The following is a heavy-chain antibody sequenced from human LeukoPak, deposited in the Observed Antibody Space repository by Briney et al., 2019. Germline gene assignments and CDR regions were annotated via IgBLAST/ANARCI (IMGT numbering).Heavy chain of an antibody. Sequence: ASVKVSCKASGSTFTRYYIHWVRQAPGQGLDWMGVINPSSGSTRFAQMFQDRVTMTRDTSTSAVYMELSSLTSEDTAMYYCARTYSSSWSYCDSWGQGTLVTVSS. CDR3: ARTYSSSWSYCDS. CDR2: INPSSGST. J-gene: IGHJ4*02. V-gene: IGHV1-46*01. D-gene: IGHD6-13*01. CDR1: GSTFTRYY.